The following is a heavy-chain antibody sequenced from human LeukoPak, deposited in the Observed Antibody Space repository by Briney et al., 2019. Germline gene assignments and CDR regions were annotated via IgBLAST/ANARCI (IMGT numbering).Heavy chain of an antibody. CDR3: AHGYANGWSPDY. J-gene: IGHJ4*02. D-gene: IGHD2-2*01. V-gene: IGHV3-23*01. CDR1: GFTFSSYA. CDR2: ISGSGGSGSKT. Sequence: GGSLRLSCAASGFTFSSYAMSWVRQAPGRGLEWVSSISGSGGSGSKTYYTDSVKGRFTVSRDNSKNTLYLQMNGLRVEDTAVYYCAHGYANGWSPDYWGQGTQVTVSS.